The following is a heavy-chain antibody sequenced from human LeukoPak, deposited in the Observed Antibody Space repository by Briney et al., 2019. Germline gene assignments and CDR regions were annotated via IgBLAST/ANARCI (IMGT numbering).Heavy chain of an antibody. J-gene: IGHJ4*02. Sequence: PGGSLRLSCAASGFTFSNVWMNWVRQAPGKGLEWVGRIRSKTDGGTINYAAPVKDRFTISRDDSKNTLYLQMNSLEIEDTAVYFCTTDRTMKGYWGQGTLVTVSS. V-gene: IGHV3-15*01. D-gene: IGHD3-22*01. CDR1: GFTFSNVW. CDR3: TTDRTMKGY. CDR2: IRSKTDGGTI.